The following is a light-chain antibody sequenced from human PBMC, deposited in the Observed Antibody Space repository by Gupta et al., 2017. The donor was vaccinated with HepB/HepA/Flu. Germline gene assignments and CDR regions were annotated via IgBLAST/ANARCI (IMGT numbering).Light chain of an antibody. J-gene: IGKJ3*01. CDR3: HQRVSRGFT. CDR1: QTISFY. V-gene: IGKV1-39*01. CDR2: GAS. Sequence: IQITYSPSPLSASAGDRLNITCRASQTISFYVHSYRQKPGEAPELLIYGASSLQSAVSPTFSGSKSVTAISLSIITTLAQDFATHYCHQRVSRGFTFGPGTKVDVK.